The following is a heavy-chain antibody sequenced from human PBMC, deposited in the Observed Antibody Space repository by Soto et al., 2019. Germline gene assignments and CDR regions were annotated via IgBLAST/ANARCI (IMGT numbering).Heavy chain of an antibody. CDR2: ISAYNGKT. D-gene: IGHD3-22*01. V-gene: IGHV1-18*01. J-gene: IGHJ3*02. Sequence: ASVKVSCKASGYTFTSYGISWVRQAPGQGLEWMGWISAYNGKTNYAQKLQGRVTMTTDTSTSTAYMELRSLRSDDTAVFYCARLTTAQDAFDIWGQGTMVTVSS. CDR3: ARLTTAQDAFDI. CDR1: GYTFTSYG.